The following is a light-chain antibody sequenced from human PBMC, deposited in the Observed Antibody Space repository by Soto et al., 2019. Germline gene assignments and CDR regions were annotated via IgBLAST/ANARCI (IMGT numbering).Light chain of an antibody. J-gene: IGKJ4*01. CDR1: QAISST. CDR3: QHYNNWLGT. CDR2: CAS. V-gene: IGKV3-15*01. Sequence: EIVMTQSPATLSVSSGERATLSCRANQAISSTLAWYQQKPCQAPRLLIYCASTRATGIPDRFSGSGSGTEFTLTISSLQSEDFAVYYCQHYNNWLGTFGGGNKVEIK.